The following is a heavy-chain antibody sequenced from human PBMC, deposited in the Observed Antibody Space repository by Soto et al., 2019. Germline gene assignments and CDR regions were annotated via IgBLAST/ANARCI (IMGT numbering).Heavy chain of an antibody. D-gene: IGHD6-13*01. Sequence: SETLSLTCTVSGGSISSGGYYWSWIRQHPGKGLEWIGYTYYSGSTYYNPSLKSRVTISVDTSKNQFSLKLSSVTAADTAVYYCARDKNIAAAGTVDYYYYYGMDVWGQGTTVTVSS. CDR2: TYYSGST. CDR1: GGSISSGGYY. CDR3: ARDKNIAAAGTVDYYYYYGMDV. J-gene: IGHJ6*02. V-gene: IGHV4-31*03.